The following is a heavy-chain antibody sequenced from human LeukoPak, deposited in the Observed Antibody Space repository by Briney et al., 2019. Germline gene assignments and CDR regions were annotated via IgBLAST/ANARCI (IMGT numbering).Heavy chain of an antibody. CDR2: ISAYNGNT. D-gene: IGHD2-2*01. Sequence: ASVKVSCKASGYTFTSYGISWVRQAPGQGLEWMGWISAYNGNTNYAQKLQGRVTMTTDTSTSTAYMELRSLRSDDTAVYYCARAGYWSSTSCPTDYYYYGMDVWGQGATVTVSS. CDR3: ARAGYWSSTSCPTDYYYYGMDV. CDR1: GYTFTSYG. V-gene: IGHV1-18*01. J-gene: IGHJ6*02.